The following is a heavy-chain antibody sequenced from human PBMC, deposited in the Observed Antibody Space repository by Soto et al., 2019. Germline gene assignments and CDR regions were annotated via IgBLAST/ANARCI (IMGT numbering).Heavy chain of an antibody. D-gene: IGHD3-16*01. Sequence: SETLSLTCTVSGASIKSTDYYWSCIRHAPGKGLEWIGYVYYTGSNYYNSSIMSRLTISVDTSKNQFSLHLNSVTPEHTAVYYCTRECPYYVSSDSYLDYWGQGALVTVSS. V-gene: IGHV4-30-4*01. J-gene: IGHJ4*02. CDR3: TRECPYYVSSDSYLDY. CDR2: VYYTGSN. CDR1: GASIKSTDYY.